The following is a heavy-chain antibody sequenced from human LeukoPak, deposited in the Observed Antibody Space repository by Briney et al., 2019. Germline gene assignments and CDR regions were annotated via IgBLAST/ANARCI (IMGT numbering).Heavy chain of an antibody. Sequence: GGSLRLSCAASGFTFSDYYMSWIRQAPGKGLEWVSYISSSGSTIYYADSVKGRFTISRDNAKNSLYLQMNSPRAEDTAVYYCARPTYSGSYHDAFDIWGQGTMVTVSS. CDR2: ISSSGSTI. CDR1: GFTFSDYY. D-gene: IGHD1-26*01. J-gene: IGHJ3*02. V-gene: IGHV3-11*01. CDR3: ARPTYSGSYHDAFDI.